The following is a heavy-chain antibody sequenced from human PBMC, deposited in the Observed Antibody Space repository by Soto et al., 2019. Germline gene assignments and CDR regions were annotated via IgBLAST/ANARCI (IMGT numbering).Heavy chain of an antibody. Sequence: PSETLSLTCTVSGGPFSSGGYYWSWIRQEPGKGLEWIGYIYQNGDTSYNPSLKSRVTISADTSKTQFSLELSPVTAADTAVYYGARAIVPDFWCNGRGENWFDPGGQGTLVTVS. CDR1: GGPFSSGGYY. CDR3: ARAIVPDFWCNGRGENWFDP. D-gene: IGHD3-3*01. J-gene: IGHJ5*02. CDR2: IYQNGDT. V-gene: IGHV4-31*03.